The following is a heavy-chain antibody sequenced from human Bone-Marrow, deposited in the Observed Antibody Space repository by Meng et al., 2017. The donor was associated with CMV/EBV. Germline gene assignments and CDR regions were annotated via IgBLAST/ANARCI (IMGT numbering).Heavy chain of an antibody. J-gene: IGHJ4*02. D-gene: IGHD2-15*01. CDR3: ARGGSGKGYYFGY. Sequence: LALTCAASGFTFDDYGMTWVRQAPGKGLEWVSGIRWNGDTTGYTESVKGRFTISRDNAKNSLYLQMNSLRAEDTALYYCARGGSGKGYYFGYWGPGHLV. CDR1: GFTFDDYG. V-gene: IGHV3-20*04. CDR2: IRWNGDTT.